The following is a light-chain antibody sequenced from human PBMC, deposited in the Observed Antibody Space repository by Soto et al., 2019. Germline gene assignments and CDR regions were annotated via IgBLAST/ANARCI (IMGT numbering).Light chain of an antibody. J-gene: IGLJ1*01. CDR3: SSYTVSRTYV. CDR2: NVY. Sequence: QSVLTQPASVSGSPGQSITISCTGTSSDVGAYNFVSWHQQHPGKAPKLMIYNVYDRPSGISYRFSGSKSGNTASLTISGLQGADEADYYCSSYTVSRTYVFGTGTKVTVL. V-gene: IGLV2-14*03. CDR1: SSDVGAYNF.